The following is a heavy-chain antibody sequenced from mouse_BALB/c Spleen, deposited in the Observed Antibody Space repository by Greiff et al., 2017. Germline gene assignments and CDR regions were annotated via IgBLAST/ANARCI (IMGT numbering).Heavy chain of an antibody. CDR3: VCGKGYDLDY. V-gene: IGHV14-3*02. Sequence: EVQLQQSGAELVKPGASVKLSCTASGFTITDTFMHWVKQRPEQGLEWIGRIDPANGNTKNDPKFQGKATITADTSSNTAYLQLSSLTAEDTAVYYCVCGKGYDLDYWGQGTTLTVSS. D-gene: IGHD1-1*02. J-gene: IGHJ2*01. CDR2: IDPANGNT. CDR1: GFTITDTF.